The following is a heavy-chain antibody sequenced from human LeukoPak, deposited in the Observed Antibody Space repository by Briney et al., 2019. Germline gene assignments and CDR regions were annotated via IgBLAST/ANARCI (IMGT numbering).Heavy chain of an antibody. CDR2: IYSGGST. CDR3: ARDNGIAVAGFDY. J-gene: IGHJ4*02. Sequence: GGSLRLSCAASGFTVSSKYMSWVRQAPGKGLEWVSVIYSGGSTYYADSVKGRFTISRDNSKNTLYLQMNSLRAEDTAVYYCARDNGIAVAGFDYWGQGTLVTVSS. D-gene: IGHD6-19*01. V-gene: IGHV3-66*01. CDR1: GFTVSSKY.